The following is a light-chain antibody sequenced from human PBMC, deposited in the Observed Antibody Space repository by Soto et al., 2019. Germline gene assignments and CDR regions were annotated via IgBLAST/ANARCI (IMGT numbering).Light chain of an antibody. Sequence: QSACTLSASVGDTVTVTCRASQSVASLYLAWYQQKPDQAPRLLIFGASSRASGIPDRFSGSGSGTDFTLTISRLEPEDFALYYCQHYGDSSWTFAQGTKVAIK. CDR1: QSVASLY. V-gene: IGKV3-20*01. J-gene: IGKJ1*01. CDR3: QHYGDSSWT. CDR2: GAS.